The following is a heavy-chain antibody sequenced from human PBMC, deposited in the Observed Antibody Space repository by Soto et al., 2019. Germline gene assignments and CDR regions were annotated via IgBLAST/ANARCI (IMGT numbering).Heavy chain of an antibody. J-gene: IGHJ5*02. CDR1: GGSISSSSYY. D-gene: IGHD4-4*01. V-gene: IGHV4-39*01. CDR3: ARRDDYSNYSWFDP. CDR2: IYYSGST. Sequence: PSETLSLTCTVSGGSISSSSYYWGWIRQPPGKGLEWIGRIYYSGSTYYNPSLKSRVTISVDTSKNQFSLKLSSVTAADTAVYYCARRDDYSNYSWFDPWGQGTLVTVSS.